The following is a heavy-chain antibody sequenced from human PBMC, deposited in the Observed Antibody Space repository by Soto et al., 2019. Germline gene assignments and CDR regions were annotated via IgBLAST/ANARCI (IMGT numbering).Heavy chain of an antibody. CDR3: AKDSEPQKDYYYYGMDV. CDR1: GFTFSSYA. J-gene: IGHJ6*02. Sequence: EVQLLESGGGLVQPGGSLRLSCAASGFTFSSYAMSWVRQAPGKGLEWVSAISGSGGSTYYADSVKGRFTISRDNSKNTLYLQMNSLRAEDTAVYYCAKDSEPQKDYYYYGMDVWGQGTTVTVSS. V-gene: IGHV3-23*01. CDR2: ISGSGGST.